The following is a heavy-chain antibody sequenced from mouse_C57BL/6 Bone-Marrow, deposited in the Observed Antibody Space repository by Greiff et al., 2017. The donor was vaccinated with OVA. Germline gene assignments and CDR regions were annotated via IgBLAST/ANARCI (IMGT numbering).Heavy chain of an antibody. J-gene: IGHJ4*01. CDR3: ARGGAFHYAMDY. CDR2: SRHQANDYTT. CDR1: GFTFSDFY. Sequence: EVQLVESGGGLVQSGRSLRLSCATSGFTFSDFYMEWVRQAPGKGLEWIAASRHQANDYTTEYSASVKGRFIVSRDTSQSILYLQMNALRAADTAMYYCARGGAFHYAMDYWGQGTSVTVSS. V-gene: IGHV7-1*01.